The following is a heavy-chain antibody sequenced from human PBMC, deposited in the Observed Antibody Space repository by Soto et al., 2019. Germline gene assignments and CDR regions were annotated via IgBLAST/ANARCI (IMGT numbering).Heavy chain of an antibody. Sequence: ASVKVSCKASGYTFTSYGISWVRQAPGQGLEWMGWISAYNGNTNYAQKLQGRVTMTTDTSTSTAYMELRSLRSDDTAVYYCARAARLRFLEWLLNWFDPWAREPWSPSPQ. J-gene: IGHJ5*02. CDR3: ARAARLRFLEWLLNWFDP. V-gene: IGHV1-18*01. CDR2: ISAYNGNT. D-gene: IGHD3-3*01. CDR1: GYTFTSYG.